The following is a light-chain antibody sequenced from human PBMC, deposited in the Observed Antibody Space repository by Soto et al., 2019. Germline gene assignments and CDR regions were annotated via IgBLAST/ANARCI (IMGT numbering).Light chain of an antibody. V-gene: IGKV3-15*01. Sequence: EIVMTQSPATLSVSPGERATLSCRASPGVSSNLAWYQQKPGQAPRLLIYGASTRATGIPARFSGSGSGTEFTLTISSLQSEDFAVYYCQQYNNWPPGYTFGQWTKLEIK. J-gene: IGKJ2*01. CDR1: PGVSSN. CDR3: QQYNNWPPGYT. CDR2: GAS.